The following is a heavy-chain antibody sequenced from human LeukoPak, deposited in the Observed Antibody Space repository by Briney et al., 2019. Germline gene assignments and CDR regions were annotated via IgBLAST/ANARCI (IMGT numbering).Heavy chain of an antibody. Sequence: SETLSLTCTVSGGSISSYHWSWIRQPAGKGLEWIGRIYTSGSTNYNPSLKSRVTMSVDTSKNQFSLKLSSVTAADTAVYYCARDGVYGDWKGYYYYYMDVWGKGTTVTISS. V-gene: IGHV4-4*07. CDR1: GGSISSYH. D-gene: IGHD4-17*01. CDR3: ARDGVYGDWKGYYYYYMDV. CDR2: IYTSGST. J-gene: IGHJ6*03.